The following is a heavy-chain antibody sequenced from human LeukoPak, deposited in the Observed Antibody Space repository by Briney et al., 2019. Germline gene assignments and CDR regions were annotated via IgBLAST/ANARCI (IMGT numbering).Heavy chain of an antibody. CDR1: GFTFSSYE. CDR2: ISSSGSTI. Sequence: GGSLRLSCAASGFTFSSYEMNWVRQAPGKGLEWVSYISSSGSTIYYADSVKGRFTISRDNAKNSLYLQMNSLRAEDTAVYYCARDDIVVVVAATPYYYGMDVWGKGTTVTVPS. CDR3: ARDDIVVVVAATPYYYGMDV. D-gene: IGHD2-15*01. J-gene: IGHJ6*04. V-gene: IGHV3-48*03.